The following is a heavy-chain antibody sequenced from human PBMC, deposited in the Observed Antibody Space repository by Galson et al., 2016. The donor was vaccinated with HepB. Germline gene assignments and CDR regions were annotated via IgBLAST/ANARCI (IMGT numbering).Heavy chain of an antibody. J-gene: IGHJ4*02. Sequence: SLRLSCAASGFTFSSYAMHGVRQAPGKGREWVAVTSYDGSNKYYADSVKGRFTVSRDNSKHTLSLEMNCLRAEDTAVYYCAKGVGIYDLVMDSWGQGTLVTISS. CDR3: AKGVGIYDLVMDS. D-gene: IGHD1-26*01. V-gene: IGHV3-30*18. CDR1: GFTFSSYA. CDR2: TSYDGSNK.